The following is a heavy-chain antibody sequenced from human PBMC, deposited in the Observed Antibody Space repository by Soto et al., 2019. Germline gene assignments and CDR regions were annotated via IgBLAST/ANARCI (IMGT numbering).Heavy chain of an antibody. V-gene: IGHV4-59*01. CDR1: GGSISPYY. CDR3: VRVGGYYGDYPNFDY. J-gene: IGHJ4*02. CDR2: IYYSGST. D-gene: IGHD4-17*01. Sequence: SETLSLTXTVSGGSISPYYWSWIRQPPGKGLEWIGYIYYSGSTKYNPSLKSRVIISVDRTKNHFSLRLNSVTAADSAVYYCVRVGGYYGDYPNFDYWGQGTLVTVSS.